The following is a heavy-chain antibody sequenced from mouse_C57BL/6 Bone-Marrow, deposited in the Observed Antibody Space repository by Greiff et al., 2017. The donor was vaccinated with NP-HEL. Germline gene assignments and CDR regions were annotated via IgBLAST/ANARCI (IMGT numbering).Heavy chain of an antibody. V-gene: IGHV1-59*01. CDR1: GYTFTSYW. J-gene: IGHJ3*01. Sequence: QVQLQQPGAELVRPGTSVKLSCKASGYTFTSYWMHWVKQRPGQGLEWIGVIDPSDSYTNYNQKFKGKATLTVDTSSSTAYMQLSSLTSEDSAVYYCAGIYYYGSSYVWFAYWGQGTLVTVSA. CDR2: IDPSDSYT. CDR3: AGIYYYGSSYVWFAY. D-gene: IGHD1-1*01.